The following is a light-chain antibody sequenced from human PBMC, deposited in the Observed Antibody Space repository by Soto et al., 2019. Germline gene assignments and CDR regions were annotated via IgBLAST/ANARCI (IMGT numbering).Light chain of an antibody. V-gene: IGKV1-39*01. CDR3: QQSYSTPFT. Sequence: DIQMTQSPSSLSASVGDRVTITCRASQIISSYLNWYQQKPGKAPKLLIYAASSLQSGLPSRFSGSGSGTDFTLTISSLQPEDFATYYCQQSYSTPFTFGGGTKVEIK. J-gene: IGKJ4*01. CDR2: AAS. CDR1: QIISSY.